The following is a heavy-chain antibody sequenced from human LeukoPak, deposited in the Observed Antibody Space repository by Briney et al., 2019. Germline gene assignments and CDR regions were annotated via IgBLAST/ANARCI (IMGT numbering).Heavy chain of an antibody. CDR1: GFTISSYS. CDR2: ISSSSSYI. CDR3: ASGDWNDPGLDY. Sequence: GGSLRLSCAASGFTISSYSMNWVRQAPGKGLEWVSSISSSSSYIYYADSVKGRFTISRDNAKNSLYLQMNSLRAEDTAVYYCASGDWNDPGLDYWGQGTLVTVSS. V-gene: IGHV3-21*01. D-gene: IGHD1-1*01. J-gene: IGHJ4*02.